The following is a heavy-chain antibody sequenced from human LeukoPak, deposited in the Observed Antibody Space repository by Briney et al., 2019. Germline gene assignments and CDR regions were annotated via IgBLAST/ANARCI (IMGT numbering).Heavy chain of an antibody. CDR2: INHGGST. D-gene: IGHD7-27*01. V-gene: IGHV4-34*01. Sequence: SETLSLTCTIYGGSFCDYYWSWIRQPPGMGLEWIGEINHGGSTNYNPSLMSRVIVSRNTSNNQFSLIVTSVTAADTAVYYCARFSTFAWGAWGDAFDVWGRGTVVSVSS. CDR3: ARFSTFAWGAWGDAFDV. J-gene: IGHJ3*01. CDR1: GGSFCDYY.